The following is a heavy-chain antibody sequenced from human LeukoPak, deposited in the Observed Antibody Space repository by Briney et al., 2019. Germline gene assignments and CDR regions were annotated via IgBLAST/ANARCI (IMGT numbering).Heavy chain of an antibody. Sequence: GGSLRLSCAASGFTFSSYGMHWVRQAPGKGLEWVAVIWYDGSNKYYADSVKGRFTISRDNSKNTLYLQMCSLRAEDTAVYYCAREWELLGFDYWGQGTLVTVSS. D-gene: IGHD1-26*01. CDR3: AREWELLGFDY. V-gene: IGHV3-33*01. CDR1: GFTFSSYG. J-gene: IGHJ4*02. CDR2: IWYDGSNK.